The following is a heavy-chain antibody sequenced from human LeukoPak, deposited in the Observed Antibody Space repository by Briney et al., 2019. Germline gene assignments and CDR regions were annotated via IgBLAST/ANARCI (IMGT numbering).Heavy chain of an antibody. V-gene: IGHV3-30*03. Sequence: QPGRSLRLSCAASGFTFSTYGLHWVRQAPGKGLEWVSFISYDGSNKYYADSVKGRFTISRDNAKNTLYLQMNSLTSEDTAVYFCARAADTSGYYPAYWGQGTLVTVSS. J-gene: IGHJ4*02. CDR2: ISYDGSNK. CDR1: GFTFSTYG. CDR3: ARAADTSGYYPAY. D-gene: IGHD3-22*01.